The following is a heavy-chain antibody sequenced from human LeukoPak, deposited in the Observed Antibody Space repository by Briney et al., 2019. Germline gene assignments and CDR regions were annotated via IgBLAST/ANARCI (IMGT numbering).Heavy chain of an antibody. D-gene: IGHD6-13*01. CDR2: IIPIFGTA. J-gene: IGHJ4*02. CDR3: ARDGNGFAAAGTFMGY. CDR1: GGTFSSYA. V-gene: IGHV1-69*06. Sequence: ASVKVSCKASGGTFSSYAISWERQAPGQGLEWMGGIIPIFGTANYAQKFQGRVTITADKSTSTAYMELSSLRSEDTAVYYCARDGNGFAAAGTFMGYWGQGTLVTASS.